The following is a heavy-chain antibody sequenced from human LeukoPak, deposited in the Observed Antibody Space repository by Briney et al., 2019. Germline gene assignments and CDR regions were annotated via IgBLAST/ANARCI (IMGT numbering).Heavy chain of an antibody. Sequence: GGSQRLSCAASGFTFSSCAMLWVRQAPGKGLEGGAVISYDGSNKYYADSVKGRFTISRDNSKNRLSLQMNSLAAEDTAVYSCARVGSKTAMAYPLDYWGQGTLVTVSS. CDR1: GFTFSSCA. J-gene: IGHJ4*02. D-gene: IGHD5-18*01. CDR3: ARVGSKTAMAYPLDY. V-gene: IGHV3-30-3*01. CDR2: ISYDGSNK.